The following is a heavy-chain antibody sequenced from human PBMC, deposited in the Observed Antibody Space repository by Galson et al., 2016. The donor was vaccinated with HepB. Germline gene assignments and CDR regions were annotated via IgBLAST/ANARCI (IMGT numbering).Heavy chain of an antibody. D-gene: IGHD6-19*01. V-gene: IGHV3-23*01. CDR2: ITASGGNT. CDR1: GFTFSSYA. CDR3: ARESGVGVAFDY. J-gene: IGHJ4*02. Sequence: SLRLSCAVSGFTFSSYAMNWVRQAPGKGLDWVSAITASGGNTFYADSVKGRFTISRDNSKNTLYLQMNSLRVEDTAVYYCARESGVGVAFDYWGQGTLVTVSS.